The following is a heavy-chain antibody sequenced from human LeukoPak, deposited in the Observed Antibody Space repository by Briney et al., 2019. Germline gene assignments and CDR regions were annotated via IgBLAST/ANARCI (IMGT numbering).Heavy chain of an antibody. J-gene: IGHJ4*01. V-gene: IGHV3-7*01. D-gene: IGHD6-13*01. Sequence: GGSLRLSCEVSGFTFTDYWMNWVRQAPGKGPEWVASIRQDGSEKTYVDSVKGGFTISRENTKNSLSLQLNGLRAEDTAVYYCARDGTAAGLYFDLWGQGTLVTVSS. CDR3: ARDGTAAGLYFDL. CDR2: IRQDGSEK. CDR1: GFTFTDYW.